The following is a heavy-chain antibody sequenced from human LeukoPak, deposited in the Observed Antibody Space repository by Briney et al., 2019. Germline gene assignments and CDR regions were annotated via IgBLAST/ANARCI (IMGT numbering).Heavy chain of an antibody. J-gene: IGHJ5*02. D-gene: IGHD6-13*01. CDR3: ARVEAAAGTFWFDP. CDR2: IYYSGST. Sequence: PSETLSLTCTVSGGFISSGDYYWSWIRQPPGKGLEWIGYIYYSGSTYYNPSLKSRVTISVDTSKNQFSLKLSSVTAADTAVYYCARVEAAAGTFWFDPWGQGTLVTVSS. V-gene: IGHV4-30-4*01. CDR1: GGFISSGDYY.